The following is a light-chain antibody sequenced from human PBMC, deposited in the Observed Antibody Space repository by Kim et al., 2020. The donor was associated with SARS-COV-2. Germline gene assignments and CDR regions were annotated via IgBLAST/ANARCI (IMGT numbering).Light chain of an antibody. Sequence: PGGTVILPCGSSTGPVTSGHYPYWFQQKPGQAPSTLIYDTSNKPSWTPARFSGSLLGGKAALTLSGAQPEDEADYYCLLTYSGARVFGGGTKVTVL. CDR2: DTS. CDR1: TGPVTSGHY. CDR3: LLTYSGARV. J-gene: IGLJ3*02. V-gene: IGLV7-46*01.